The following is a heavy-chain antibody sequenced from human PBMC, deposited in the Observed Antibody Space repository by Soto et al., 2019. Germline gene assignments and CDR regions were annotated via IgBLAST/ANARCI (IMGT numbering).Heavy chain of an antibody. D-gene: IGHD4-17*01. CDR3: ARDPNGDYLGAFDF. CDR1: GFTFSSFF. J-gene: IGHJ3*01. CDR2: IGANGGGT. Sequence: EVQLLEPGGGLVQPGGSLRLSCAASGFTFSSFFMSWVRQAPGTGLDWVSGIGANGGGTYYADSVKGRFIISRDNSKNTLYLQMNSLRAEDTALYYCARDPNGDYLGAFDFWGQKTMVTVSS. V-gene: IGHV3-23*01.